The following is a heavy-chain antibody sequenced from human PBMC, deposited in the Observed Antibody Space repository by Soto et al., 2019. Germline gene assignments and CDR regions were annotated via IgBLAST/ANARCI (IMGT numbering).Heavy chain of an antibody. CDR1: GGSISSGDYY. Sequence: SETLSLTCTVSGGSISSGDYYWSWIRQLPGKGLEWIGYIYYSGSTYYNPSLKSRVSISVDTSKNQFSLKLSSVTAADTAVYYCARSAYSDLSNNYVMDVWGQGTTVTVSS. J-gene: IGHJ6*02. CDR2: IYYSGST. V-gene: IGHV4-31*03. CDR3: ARSAYSDLSNNYVMDV. D-gene: IGHD4-4*01.